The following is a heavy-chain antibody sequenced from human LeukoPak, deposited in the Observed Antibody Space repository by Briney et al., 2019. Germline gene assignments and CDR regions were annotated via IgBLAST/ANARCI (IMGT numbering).Heavy chain of an antibody. CDR3: TRERSSSGKYFDY. J-gene: IGHJ4*02. Sequence: PGGSLRLSCAASGFTFSSYGMHWVRQAPGKGLVWVSGINSDGSSTNYADSVKGRFTISRDNAKNTLYVQMNSLRAEDTAVYYCTRERSSSGKYFDYWGQGTLVTVSS. CDR2: INSDGSST. CDR1: GFTFSSYG. D-gene: IGHD6-6*01. V-gene: IGHV3-74*01.